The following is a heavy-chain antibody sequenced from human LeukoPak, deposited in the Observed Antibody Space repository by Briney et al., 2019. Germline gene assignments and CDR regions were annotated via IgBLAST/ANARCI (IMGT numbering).Heavy chain of an antibody. Sequence: SETLSLTCTVSGGSISSYYWSWIRQPAGKGLEWIGRIYTSGSTNYNPSLKSRVTMSVDTSKNQFSLKLSSVTAADTAVYYCARVIRDYYDSSGSQGRFDPWGQGTLVTVSS. CDR3: ARVIRDYYDSSGSQGRFDP. V-gene: IGHV4-4*07. CDR2: IYTSGST. D-gene: IGHD3-22*01. CDR1: GGSISSYY. J-gene: IGHJ5*02.